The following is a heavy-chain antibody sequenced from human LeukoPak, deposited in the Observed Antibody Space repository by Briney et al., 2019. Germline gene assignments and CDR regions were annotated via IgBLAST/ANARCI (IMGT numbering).Heavy chain of an antibody. CDR2: IWHDGSNK. V-gene: IGHV3-33*03. CDR1: GFTFSNYG. J-gene: IGHJ4*02. CDR3: ANNFDY. Sequence: PGRSLRRSCATSGFTFSNYGMHWVRQAPGKGLEWVAVIWHDGSNKYYADSVKGRFTVSRDNSKNTLYLQMNSLRAEDTAVYYCANNFDYWGQGTLVTVSS.